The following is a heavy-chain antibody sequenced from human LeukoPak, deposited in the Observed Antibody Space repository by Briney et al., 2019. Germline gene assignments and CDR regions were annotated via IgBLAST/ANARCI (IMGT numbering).Heavy chain of an antibody. CDR3: AMGLTTVVTSRFDF. CDR2: ISAYNGNT. J-gene: IGHJ4*02. V-gene: IGHV1-18*01. CDR1: GYTFTSYG. Sequence: ASVKVSCKASGYTFTSYGISWVRQAPGQGLEWMGWISAYNGNTNYAQKLQGRVTMTTDTSTSTAYMELRSLRSDDTAVYYCAMGLTTVVTSRFDFWGQGTLVTVSS. D-gene: IGHD4-23*01.